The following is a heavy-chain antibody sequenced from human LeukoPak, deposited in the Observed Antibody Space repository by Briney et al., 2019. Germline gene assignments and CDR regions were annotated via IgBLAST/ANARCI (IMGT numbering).Heavy chain of an antibody. J-gene: IGHJ6*02. Sequence: AASVKVSCKASGYTFTSYDINWVRQATGQGLEWMGWMNPNSGNTGYAQKFQGRVTMTRNTSISTAYMELSSLRSEDTAVYYCARIYTYYDFWSGYYDGGPPYLDVWGQGTTVTVSS. CDR3: ARIYTYYDFWSGYYDGGPPYLDV. CDR1: GYTFTSYD. CDR2: MNPNSGNT. D-gene: IGHD3-3*01. V-gene: IGHV1-8*01.